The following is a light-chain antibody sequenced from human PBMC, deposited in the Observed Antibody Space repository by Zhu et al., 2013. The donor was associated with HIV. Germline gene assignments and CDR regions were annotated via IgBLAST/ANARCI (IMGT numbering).Light chain of an antibody. CDR2: DAS. Sequence: DIQMTQSPSTLSAYVGDRVTITCRASQSISRGLAWYQQKPGKAPKLLIYDASNLETGVPSRLSGSGSGTDFTFTISSLQPEDIATYYCQQYDNLPCSFGQGTKLEIK. CDR3: QQYDNLPCS. J-gene: IGKJ2*04. CDR1: QSISRG. V-gene: IGKV1-33*01.